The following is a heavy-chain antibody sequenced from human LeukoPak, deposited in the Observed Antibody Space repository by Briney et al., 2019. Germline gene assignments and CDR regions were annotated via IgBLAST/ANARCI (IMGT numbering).Heavy chain of an antibody. CDR1: GFTFGDYA. D-gene: IGHD4-23*01. V-gene: IGHV3-49*03. J-gene: IGHJ4*02. CDR3: TSSTVVTPVDY. CDR2: IRSKAYGGTT. Sequence: GGSLRLSCTASGFTFGDYAMSWLRQAPGKGLEWVGFIRSKAYGGTTEYAASVKGRFTISRDDSKSIAYLQMNSLKTEDTAVYYCTSSTVVTPVDYWGQGTLVTVSS.